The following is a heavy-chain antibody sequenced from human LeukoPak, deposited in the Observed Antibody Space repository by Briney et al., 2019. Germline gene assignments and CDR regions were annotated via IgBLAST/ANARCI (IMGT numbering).Heavy chain of an antibody. V-gene: IGHV1-18*01. D-gene: IGHD2-21*01. Sequence: PGXXLXWMGWISAYNGNTNYAQKLQGRVTMTTDTSTSTAYMELRSLRSDDTAVYYCARELFHYFDYWGQGTLVTVSS. CDR3: ARELFHYFDY. J-gene: IGHJ4*02. CDR2: ISAYNGNT.